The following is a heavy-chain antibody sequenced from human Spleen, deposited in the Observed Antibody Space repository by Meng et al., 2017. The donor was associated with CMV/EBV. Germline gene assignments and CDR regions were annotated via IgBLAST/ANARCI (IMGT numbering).Heavy chain of an antibody. CDR1: GFTFSSYE. Sequence: LSLTCAASGFTFSSYEMNWVRQAPGKGLEWVSYISSSGSTIYYADSVKGRFTISRDNAKNSLYLQMNSLRAEDTAVYYCARDWTGERAVYYYYGMDVWGQGTTVTVSS. CDR3: ARDWTGERAVYYYYGMDV. J-gene: IGHJ6*02. CDR2: ISSSGSTI. V-gene: IGHV3-48*03. D-gene: IGHD3/OR15-3a*01.